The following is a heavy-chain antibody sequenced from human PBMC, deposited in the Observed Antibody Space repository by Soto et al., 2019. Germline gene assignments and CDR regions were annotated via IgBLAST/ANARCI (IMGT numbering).Heavy chain of an antibody. V-gene: IGHV3-72*01. Sequence: EVQLVESGGGLVQPGGSLRLSCAASGFSFSDHYMNWVRQAPGKGLEWVGRARNKAFSYTTDYSASVKGRFTISRDDSTNSLYLQIHSRKTEHTAIYYCPREWGTRAMFDNWGQGTQVTVSS. D-gene: IGHD3-16*01. J-gene: IGHJ4*02. CDR1: GFSFSDHY. CDR3: PREWGTRAMFDN. CDR2: ARNKAFSYTT.